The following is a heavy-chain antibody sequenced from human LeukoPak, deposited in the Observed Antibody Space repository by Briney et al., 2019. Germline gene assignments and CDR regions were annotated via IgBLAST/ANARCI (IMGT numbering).Heavy chain of an antibody. Sequence: ASVKVSCKASGYTFTSYYIHWVRQAPGQGLEWMGWINPNSGDTNYAQKFQGRVTMTRDTSISTAYMELSRLRSDDTAVYYCARRVRRGDNWFDPWGQGTLVTVSS. J-gene: IGHJ5*02. V-gene: IGHV1-2*02. CDR1: GYTFTSYY. D-gene: IGHD3-10*01. CDR3: ARRVRRGDNWFDP. CDR2: INPNSGDT.